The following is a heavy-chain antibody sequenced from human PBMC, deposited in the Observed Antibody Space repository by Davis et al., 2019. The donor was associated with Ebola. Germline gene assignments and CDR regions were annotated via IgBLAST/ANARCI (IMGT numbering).Heavy chain of an antibody. CDR3: ARGMEQWLVAPLGY. D-gene: IGHD6-19*01. V-gene: IGHV1-18*04. Sequence: AASVKVSCKASGYTFTSYGISWVRRAPGQGPEWMGWISPYNGNTNYAQKFQGRVTMTTDTSTSTAYLELRSLRSDDTSIYYCARGMEQWLVAPLGYWGQGTLVTVSS. CDR1: GYTFTSYG. J-gene: IGHJ4*02. CDR2: ISPYNGNT.